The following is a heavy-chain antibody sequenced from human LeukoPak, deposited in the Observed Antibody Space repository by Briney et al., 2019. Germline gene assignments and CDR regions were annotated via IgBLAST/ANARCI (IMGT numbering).Heavy chain of an antibody. CDR2: IYYSGST. CDR3: ARDLGRFGELLLFY. Sequence: SETLSLTCTVSGGSISSGGYYWSWIRQHPGKGLEWIGYIYYSGSTYYNPSLKSRVTISVDTSKNQFSLKLSSVTAADTAVYYCARDLGRFGELLLFYWGQGTLVTVSS. D-gene: IGHD3-10*01. J-gene: IGHJ4*01. CDR1: GGSISSGGYY. V-gene: IGHV4-31*03.